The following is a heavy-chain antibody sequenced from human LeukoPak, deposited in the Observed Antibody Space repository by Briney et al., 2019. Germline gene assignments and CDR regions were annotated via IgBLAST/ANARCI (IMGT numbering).Heavy chain of an antibody. CDR3: ARDLGDLGLLSFGDSWFDP. CDR1: GGSISSGSYY. D-gene: IGHD3-10*01. Sequence: SQTLSLTCTVSGGSISSGSYYWSWIRQPAGKGLEWIGRIYSSGSTNYNPSLKSRVTISVDASPNQFSLQLTSVPAADTAVYYCARDLGDLGLLSFGDSWFDPWGQGTLVTVSS. J-gene: IGHJ5*02. CDR2: IYSSGST. V-gene: IGHV4-61*02.